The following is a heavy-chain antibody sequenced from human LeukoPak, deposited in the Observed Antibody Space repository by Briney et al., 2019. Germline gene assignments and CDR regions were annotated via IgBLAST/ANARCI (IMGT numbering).Heavy chain of an antibody. V-gene: IGHV3-7*01. D-gene: IGHD3-3*01. Sequence: GGSLRLSCAASGFTFSTYWMTWVRPAPGKGLEWVANIKEDGTKKYYVGSVRGRFTISRDNAKNSLYLQMDDLRADDTAVYYCARITLGVVTAHYFDYWGQGTLVTVSP. CDR3: ARITLGVVTAHYFDY. CDR1: GFTFSTYW. CDR2: IKEDGTKK. J-gene: IGHJ4*02.